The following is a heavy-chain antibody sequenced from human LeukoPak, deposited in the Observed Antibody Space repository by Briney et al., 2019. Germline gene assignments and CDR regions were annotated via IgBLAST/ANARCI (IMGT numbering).Heavy chain of an antibody. V-gene: IGHV3-64*01. CDR2: ISGDGVNT. CDR1: GFTFSLYT. CDR3: ARDAAYVTFDY. D-gene: IGHD2-21*01. Sequence: GGSLRLSCAASGFTFSLYTMHWVRQAPGKGLECVSVISGDGVNTYYANSVKGRFTISRDNSKNTLYLEMGSLRAEDRAVYYCARDAAYVTFDYRGQGTLVTVSS. J-gene: IGHJ4*02.